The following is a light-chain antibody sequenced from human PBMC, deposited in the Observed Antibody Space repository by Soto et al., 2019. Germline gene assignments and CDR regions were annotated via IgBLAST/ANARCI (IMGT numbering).Light chain of an antibody. CDR3: QFFGSSRYT. CDR1: QSISSSY. CDR2: GAS. Sequence: EIVLTQSPGTLSLSPGERATLACRASQSISSSYLAWYQQKPGQAPRLLIYGASSRATGIPDRFSGSGSGTDFTLIISRLEPEDFAVYYCQFFGSSRYTFGQGTKLEIK. V-gene: IGKV3-20*01. J-gene: IGKJ2*01.